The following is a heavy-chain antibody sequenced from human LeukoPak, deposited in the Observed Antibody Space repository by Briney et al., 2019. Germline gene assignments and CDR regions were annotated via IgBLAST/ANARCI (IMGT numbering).Heavy chain of an antibody. V-gene: IGHV1-8*01. D-gene: IGHD1-26*01. CDR1: GYTFTSYD. Sequence: ASVKVSCKASGYTFTSYDINWVRQATGQGLEWMGWMNPNSGNTGYAQKFQGRVTMTRNTSISTAYMELSSLRSEDTAGYYCARTWELLEGWFDPWGQGTLVTVSS. J-gene: IGHJ5*02. CDR3: ARTWELLEGWFDP. CDR2: MNPNSGNT.